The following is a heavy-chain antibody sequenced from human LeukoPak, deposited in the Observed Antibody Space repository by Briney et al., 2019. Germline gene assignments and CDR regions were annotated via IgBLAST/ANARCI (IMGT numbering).Heavy chain of an antibody. CDR3: ATTPDYYDSSGYSGY. J-gene: IGHJ4*02. CDR1: GFTVSSDY. Sequence: GGSLRLSCAASGFTVSSDYMNWVRQAPGKGLEWVSYISSSGSTIYYADSVKGRFTISRDNAKNSLYLQMNSLRAEDTAVYYCATTPDYYDSSGYSGYWGQGTLVTVSS. D-gene: IGHD3-22*01. V-gene: IGHV3-48*03. CDR2: ISSSGSTI.